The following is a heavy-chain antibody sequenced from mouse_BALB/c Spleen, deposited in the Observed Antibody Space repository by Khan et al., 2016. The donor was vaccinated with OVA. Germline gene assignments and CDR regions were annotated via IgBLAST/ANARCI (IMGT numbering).Heavy chain of an antibody. CDR1: GYTFTGYW. D-gene: IGHD1-1*01. CDR3: ARGGITTGYFDY. CDR2: IYPGDGNT. V-gene: IGHV1-87*01. Sequence: VQLQQSGTELARPGASVNLSCKASGYTFTGYWMQWVKQRPGQGLEWIGAIYPGDGNTRYTQKFKGKATLTAGKSSSTAYMQLSSLASEDSAVFYCARGGITTGYFDYWGQGTTLTVSS. J-gene: IGHJ2*01.